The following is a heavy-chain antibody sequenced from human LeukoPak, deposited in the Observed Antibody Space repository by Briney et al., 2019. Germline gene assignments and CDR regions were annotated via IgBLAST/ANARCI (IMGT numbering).Heavy chain of an antibody. Sequence: ASVKVSCKASGYTFTSYDTNWVRQAAGQGLEWMGWMNPNSGNTAYAQKFQGRAIMTRNTSISTAYMELSNLRSEDTAVYYCARGNWGYFSAFDIWGQGTMVTVSS. V-gene: IGHV1-8*01. CDR3: ARGNWGYFSAFDI. D-gene: IGHD7-27*01. CDR2: MNPNSGNT. CDR1: GYTFTSYD. J-gene: IGHJ3*02.